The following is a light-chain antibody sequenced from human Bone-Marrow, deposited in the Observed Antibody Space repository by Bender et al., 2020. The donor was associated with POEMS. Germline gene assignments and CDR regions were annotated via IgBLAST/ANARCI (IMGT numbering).Light chain of an antibody. CDR3: SSYTSSSTLGYV. Sequence: QSTLTQPASVSGSPGQSITISCTGTRSDVGAYKYVSWYQQHPGKAPKLMIYDVSNRPSGVSNRFSGSKSGNTASLTISGLQAEDEADYYCSSYTSSSTLGYVFGTGTKVTVL. CDR2: DVS. V-gene: IGLV2-14*03. CDR1: RSDVGAYKY. J-gene: IGLJ1*01.